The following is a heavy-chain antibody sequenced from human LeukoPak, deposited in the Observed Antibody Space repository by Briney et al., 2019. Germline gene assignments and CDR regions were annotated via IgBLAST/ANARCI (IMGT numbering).Heavy chain of an antibody. CDR2: INPNSGGT. V-gene: IGHV1-2*02. CDR1: GYTFTGYY. CDR3: ARAKDYDILTGYSSYYGMDV. D-gene: IGHD3-9*01. J-gene: IGHJ6*02. Sequence: GASVKVSCKASGYTFTGYYMHWVRQAPGQGLEWMGWINPNSGGTNYAQKFQGRVTMTRDTSISTAYMELSRLRSDDTAVYYCARAKDYDILTGYSSYYGMDVWGQGTTVTVSS.